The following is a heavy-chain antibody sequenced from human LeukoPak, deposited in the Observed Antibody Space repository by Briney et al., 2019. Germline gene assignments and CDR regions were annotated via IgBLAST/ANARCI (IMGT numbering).Heavy chain of an antibody. J-gene: IGHJ4*02. D-gene: IGHD3-10*01. Sequence: XALRLSCAASGFTFSSYGMHWVRQAPGKGLEWVAFIRYDGSNKYYADSVKGRFTISRDNSKKTLYLQMNSLRAEDTAVYYCAKDYYGSGSYPDYWGQGTLVTVSS. V-gene: IGHV3-30*02. CDR1: GFTFSSYG. CDR2: IRYDGSNK. CDR3: AKDYYGSGSYPDY.